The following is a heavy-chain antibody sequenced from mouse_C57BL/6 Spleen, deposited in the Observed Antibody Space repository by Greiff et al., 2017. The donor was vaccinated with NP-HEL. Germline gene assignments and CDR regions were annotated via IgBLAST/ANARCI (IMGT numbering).Heavy chain of an antibody. CDR3: ARNSGSNYGTGFDY. D-gene: IGHD2-1*01. J-gene: IGHJ2*01. Sequence: VKLMESGPGLVQPSQSLSITCTVSGFSLTSYGVHWVRQSPGKGLEWLGVIWSGGSTDYNAAFISRLSISKDNSKSQVFFKMNSLQADDTAIYYCARNSGSNYGTGFDYWGQGTTLTVSS. CDR2: IWSGGST. V-gene: IGHV2-2*01. CDR1: GFSLTSYG.